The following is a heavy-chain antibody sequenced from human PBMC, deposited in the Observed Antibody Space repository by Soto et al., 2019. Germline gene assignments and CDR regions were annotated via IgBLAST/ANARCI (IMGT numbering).Heavy chain of an antibody. CDR1: GTSITSSDYF. D-gene: IGHD6-13*01. J-gene: IGHJ4*02. V-gene: IGHV4-30-4*01. Sequence: QVQLQESGPGLVKPSQTLSLTCSVSGTSITSSDYFWSWIRQPPGKALEWIGYIYYSVSTYYSPSLKSRVAMSIDTSKNQFSMTLRSVTAADTAVYYCARGEPFDSSASWYVFWGQGVRVTVSS. CDR2: IYYSVST. CDR3: ARGEPFDSSASWYVF.